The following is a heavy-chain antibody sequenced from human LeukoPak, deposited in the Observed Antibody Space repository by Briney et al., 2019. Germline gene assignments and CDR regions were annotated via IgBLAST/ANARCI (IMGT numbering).Heavy chain of an antibody. CDR3: ARGLDYGFDY. D-gene: IGHD4-17*01. V-gene: IGHV3-48*02. CDR2: ITTSSSTI. CDR1: GFTFSGYS. Sequence: GESLRLSCAASGFTFSGYSMNWVRQAPGKGLEWVSYITTSSSTINYADSLKGRFTISRDNAKNSLYLQMNSLRDEDTAVYYCARGLDYGFDYWGRGTLVTVYS. J-gene: IGHJ4*01.